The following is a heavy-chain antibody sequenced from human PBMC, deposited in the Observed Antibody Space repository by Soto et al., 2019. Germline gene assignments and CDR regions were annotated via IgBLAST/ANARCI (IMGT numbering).Heavy chain of an antibody. V-gene: IGHV4-34*01. CDR3: ARGWGRIFDY. Sequence: SETLSLTCAVYGGSFSGYYWSWIRQPPGKGLEWIGEINHSGSTNYNPSHKSRVTISVDTSKNQLSLKLSSVTAADTAGYYCARGWGRIFDYWGQGTLVSVS. J-gene: IGHJ4*02. D-gene: IGHD7-27*01. CDR2: INHSGST. CDR1: GGSFSGYY.